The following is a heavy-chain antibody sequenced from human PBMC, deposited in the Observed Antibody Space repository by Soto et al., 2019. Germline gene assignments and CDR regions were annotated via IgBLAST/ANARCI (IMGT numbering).Heavy chain of an antibody. V-gene: IGHV1-18*01. Sequence: QVQLVQSGAEVKKPGASVKVSCKASGYTFTSYGITWVRQAPGQGLEWMGWISAYNGNTNYAQKLQGRVTLTTDTPTCTAYMELSSLRSDDTAVYYCARAPVVVVAPTEYTWFAPLGQGTLGTVSS. CDR3: ARAPVVVVAPTEYTWFAP. CDR2: ISAYNGNT. CDR1: GYTFTSYG. D-gene: IGHD2-15*01. J-gene: IGHJ5*02.